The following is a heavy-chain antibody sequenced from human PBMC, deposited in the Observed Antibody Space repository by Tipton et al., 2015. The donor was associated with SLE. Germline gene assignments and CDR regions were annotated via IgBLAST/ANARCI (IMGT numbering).Heavy chain of an antibody. CDR1: GFTFSSYG. CDR3: AKDGGEYSSSRYGMDV. D-gene: IGHD6-6*01. J-gene: IGHJ6*02. V-gene: IGHV3-33*06. CDR2: IWYDGSNK. Sequence: RSLRLSCAASGFTFSSYGMHWVRQAPGKGLEWVAVIWYDGSNKYYADSVKGRFTISRDNSKNTLYLQMNSLRAEDTAVYYCAKDGGEYSSSRYGMDVWGQGTTVTVSS.